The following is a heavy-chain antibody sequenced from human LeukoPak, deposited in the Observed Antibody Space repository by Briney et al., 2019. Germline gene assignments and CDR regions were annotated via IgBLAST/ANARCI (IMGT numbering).Heavy chain of an antibody. V-gene: IGHV3-30*02. D-gene: IGHD3-22*01. Sequence: GGSLRLSCAASGFTFSSYGMHWVRQAPGKGLEWVAFIRYDGSNKYYADSVKGRFTISRDNSKNTLYPQMNSLRAEDTAVYYCAKDALVVVNDDAFDIWGQGTMVTVSS. J-gene: IGHJ3*02. CDR1: GFTFSSYG. CDR3: AKDALVVVNDDAFDI. CDR2: IRYDGSNK.